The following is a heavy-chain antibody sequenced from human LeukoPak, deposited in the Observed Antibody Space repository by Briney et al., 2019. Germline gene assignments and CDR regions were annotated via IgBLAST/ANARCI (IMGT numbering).Heavy chain of an antibody. J-gene: IGHJ4*02. D-gene: IGHD4-17*01. CDR3: ARDYHDYGDYGFGPFDY. V-gene: IGHV3-33*01. Sequence: GGSLRLSCAASGFTFSSYGMHWVRQAPGKGLEWVAVIWYDGSNKYHADSVKGRFTISRDNSKNTLYLQMNSLRAEDTAVYYCARDYHDYGDYGFGPFDYWGQGTLVTVSS. CDR2: IWYDGSNK. CDR1: GFTFSSYG.